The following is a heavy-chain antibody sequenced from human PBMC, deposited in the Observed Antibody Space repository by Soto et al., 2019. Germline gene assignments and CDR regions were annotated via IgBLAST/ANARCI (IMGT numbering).Heavy chain of an antibody. Sequence: SETLSLTCAVSGGSISSGGYSWSWIRQPPGKGLEWIGYIYHSGSTYYNQSLKSRVTISVDRSKNQFSMKLSSVTAADTAVYYCARGGDGYNFDYWGQGTLVTVSS. J-gene: IGHJ4*02. CDR2: IYHSGST. CDR1: GGSISSGGYS. V-gene: IGHV4-30-2*01. CDR3: ARGGDGYNFDY. D-gene: IGHD5-12*01.